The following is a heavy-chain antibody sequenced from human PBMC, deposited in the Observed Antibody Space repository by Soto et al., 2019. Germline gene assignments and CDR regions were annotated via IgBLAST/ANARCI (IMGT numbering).Heavy chain of an antibody. CDR2: TYHSGTT. D-gene: IGHD3-3*01. CDR3: AKSDNVGYYPY. Sequence: SETLSLTGAVSGGSIIRNYWWAWIRQSPGEGLVWIGSTYHSGTTYYNPSLESRVIISVDTSETRFALRLTSVTAADSAVYYCAKSDNVGYYPYCGQGTLVTVSS. CDR1: GGSIIRNYW. V-gene: IGHV4-38-2*01. J-gene: IGHJ4*02.